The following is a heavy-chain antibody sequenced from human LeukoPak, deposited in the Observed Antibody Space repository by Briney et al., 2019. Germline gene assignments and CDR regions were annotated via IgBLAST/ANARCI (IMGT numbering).Heavy chain of an antibody. V-gene: IGHV3-9*01. CDR1: GFTLDDYA. J-gene: IGHJ6*02. CDR2: ITWNTGNI. Sequence: GGSLRLSCAASGFTLDDYAMHWVRQAPGKGLEWVSGITWNTGNIGYADSVKGRFTISRDNAKNSLYLQMNSLGVEDTALYYCAKAPAYYFYGMDVWGQGTTVAVSS. CDR3: AKAPAYYFYGMDV. D-gene: IGHD2-2*01.